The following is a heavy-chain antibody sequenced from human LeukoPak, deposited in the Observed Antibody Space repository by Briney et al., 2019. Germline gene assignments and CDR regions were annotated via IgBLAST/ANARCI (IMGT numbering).Heavy chain of an antibody. CDR1: GFTFDDYA. J-gene: IGHJ4*02. CDR2: ISSSSTYI. Sequence: KTGGSLRLSCAASGFTFDDYAMHWVRQAPGKGLEWVSSISSSSTYIFYADSVKGRFTISGDNAKNSLYLQMNSLRAEDTAVYYCARDHPYSSSCPDYWGQGTLVTVSS. V-gene: IGHV3-21*01. D-gene: IGHD6-13*01. CDR3: ARDHPYSSSCPDY.